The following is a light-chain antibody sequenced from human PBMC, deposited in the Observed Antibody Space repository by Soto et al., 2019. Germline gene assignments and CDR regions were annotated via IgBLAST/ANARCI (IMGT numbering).Light chain of an antibody. V-gene: IGLV2-11*01. CDR1: SGDIGGYNF. CDR3: SSYAGSYTFYV. J-gene: IGLJ1*01. Sequence: QSALTQPRSVSGSPGQSVTISCTGTSGDIGGYNFVSWYQQHPGKAPKLMIYDVSKRPSGVPDRFSGSKSGNTASLTISGLQAEDEADYYCSSYAGSYTFYVFGTGTKVTVL. CDR2: DVS.